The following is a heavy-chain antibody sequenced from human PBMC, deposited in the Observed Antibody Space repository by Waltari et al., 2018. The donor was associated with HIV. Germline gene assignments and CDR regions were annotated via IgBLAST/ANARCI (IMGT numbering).Heavy chain of an antibody. V-gene: IGHV4-31*03. CDR2: IYGGGTP. D-gene: IGHD3-22*01. CDR3: AREKMYYHDSSAYSVFDI. CDR1: ADAARGGSYY. J-gene: IGHJ3*02. Sequence: QVQLQESGPGLAKPSQTLSVTCSVSADAARGGSYYWTWTRQHPGKGLEWIGNIYGGGTPRYNPSLKSRIRISLDSSKNQVSLQLTSVTAADTAVYFCAREKMYYHDSSAYSVFDIWGQGTMVTVSS.